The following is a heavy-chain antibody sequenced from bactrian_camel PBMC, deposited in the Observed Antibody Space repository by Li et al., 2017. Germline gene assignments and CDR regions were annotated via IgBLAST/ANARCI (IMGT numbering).Heavy chain of an antibody. J-gene: IGHJ4*01. D-gene: IGHD7*01. CDR2: QLVGGTT. CDR1: GYAVRHDC. CDR3: AAKFTGACALTGDYNY. Sequence: HVQLVESGGGLVQTGRSLSLSCAASGYAVRHDCMGWFRQAPGKQREGVALQLVGGTTYIIDSVKGRFSLSNDNDRNTMYLQMNSLKPEDTAMYYCAAKFTGACALTGDYNYWGRGTQVTVS. V-gene: IGHV3S53*01.